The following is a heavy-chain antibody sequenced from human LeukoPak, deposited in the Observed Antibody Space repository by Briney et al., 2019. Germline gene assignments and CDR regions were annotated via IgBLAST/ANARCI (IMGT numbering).Heavy chain of an antibody. CDR1: GGSISSYY. CDR2: IYYSGST. V-gene: IGHV4-59*08. CDR3: ARQVYYFDY. Sequence: SETLSLTCTVSGGSISSYYWSWIRQPPGKGLEWIGYIYYSGSTNYNPSLKSRVTISVDTSKNQSSLKLRSVTAADTAVYYCARQVYYFDYWGQGTLVTVSS. D-gene: IGHD2-8*01. J-gene: IGHJ4*02.